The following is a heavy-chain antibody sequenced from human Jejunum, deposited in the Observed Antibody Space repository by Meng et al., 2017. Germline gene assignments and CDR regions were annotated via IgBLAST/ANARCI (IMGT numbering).Heavy chain of an antibody. V-gene: IGHV3-7*01. CDR1: GFTFSSNW. D-gene: IGHD5-18*01. J-gene: IGHJ4*02. CDR2: LNQDGSGK. Sequence: GESLKISCAASGFTFSSNWMTWVRQAPGKGLEWVACLNQDGSGKYYLDSVKGRFTISRDNAKNSLYLQMNSLRADDTAVYYCATVGDGYIYESRGSWGQGTLVTVSS. CDR3: ATVGDGYIYESRGS.